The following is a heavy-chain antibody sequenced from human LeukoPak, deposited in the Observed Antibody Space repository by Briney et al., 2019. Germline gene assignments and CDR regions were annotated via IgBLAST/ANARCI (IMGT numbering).Heavy chain of an antibody. CDR2: INHSGST. D-gene: IGHD6-19*01. CDR1: DGSFSGYY. CDR3: ARTRYSSGWYWGDYFDY. V-gene: IGHV4-34*01. J-gene: IGHJ4*02. Sequence: SETLSLTCAVYDGSFSGYYCSWIRQPPGKGLEWIGEINHSGSTNYNPSLKSRVTISVDTSKNQFSLKLSSVTAADTAVYYCARTRYSSGWYWGDYFDYWGQGTLVTVSS.